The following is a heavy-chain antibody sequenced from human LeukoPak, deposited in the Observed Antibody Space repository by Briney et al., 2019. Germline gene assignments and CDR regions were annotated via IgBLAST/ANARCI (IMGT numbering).Heavy chain of an antibody. CDR3: ARDSQQLVYYYFDY. CDR2: ISYDGSNK. D-gene: IGHD6-6*01. V-gene: IGHV3-30-3*01. J-gene: IGHJ4*02. Sequence: GGSLRLSCAASGFTFSSYAMHWVRQAPGKGLEWVAVISYDGSNKYYADSGKGRFTISRDNSKNTLYLQMNSLRAEDTAVYYCARDSQQLVYYYFDYWGQGTLVTVSS. CDR1: GFTFSSYA.